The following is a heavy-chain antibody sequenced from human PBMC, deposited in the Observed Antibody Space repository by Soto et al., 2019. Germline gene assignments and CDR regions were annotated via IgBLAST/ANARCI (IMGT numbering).Heavy chain of an antibody. CDR2: ISSSSSTI. Sequence: WLSLRLSCAASGFTFSSYSMNWVRQAPGKGLEWVSYISSSSSTIYYADSVKGRFTISRDNAKNSLYLQMNSLRDEDTAVYYCARDDYYDTSGYLALFEYWGQGTLVTVSS. D-gene: IGHD3-22*01. V-gene: IGHV3-48*02. CDR3: ARDDYYDTSGYLALFEY. CDR1: GFTFSSYS. J-gene: IGHJ4*02.